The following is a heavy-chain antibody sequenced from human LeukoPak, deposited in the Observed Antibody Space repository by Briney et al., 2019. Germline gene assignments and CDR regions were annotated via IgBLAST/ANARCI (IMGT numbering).Heavy chain of an antibody. CDR1: GYTFTSYD. V-gene: IGHV1-46*01. CDR2: INPSGGST. CDR3: ARDRQYYKYYYDSSGYYYPLDY. D-gene: IGHD3-22*01. J-gene: IGHJ4*02. Sequence: ASVKVSCKASGYTFTSYDINWVRQATGQGLEWMGIINPSGGSTSYAQKFQGRVTMTRDTSISTAYMELSRLRSDDTAVYYCARDRQYYKYYYDSSGYYYPLDYWGQGTLVTVSS.